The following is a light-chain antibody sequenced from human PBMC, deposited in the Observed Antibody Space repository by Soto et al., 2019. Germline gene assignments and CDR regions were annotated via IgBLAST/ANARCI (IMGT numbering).Light chain of an antibody. J-gene: IGKJ2*01. CDR1: QSLLYSSNNKNY. CDR2: WAS. V-gene: IGKV4-1*01. Sequence: DIVMTQSPDSLAVSLGERATINCKSSQSLLYSSNNKNYLVWYQQKPGQPPKLLIYWASTRESGVPDRFSGRGYGTDFTLTISSLQAEDVAVYFCQQYYGIPYTFGQGTKLEIK. CDR3: QQYYGIPYT.